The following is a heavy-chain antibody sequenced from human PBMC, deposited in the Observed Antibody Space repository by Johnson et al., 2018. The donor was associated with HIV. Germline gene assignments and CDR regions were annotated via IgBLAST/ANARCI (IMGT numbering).Heavy chain of an antibody. CDR1: GFTFDDYA. Sequence: VQLVESGGGLVQPGRSLRLSCAASGFTFDDYAMHWVRQAPGKGLEWVSAISGSGGSTYYADSVKGRFTISRDNSKNTLYLQMNSLRAEDTAVYYCAKAELVGALEGGAFDIWGQGTMVTVSS. J-gene: IGHJ3*02. V-gene: IGHV3-23*04. CDR3: AKAELVGALEGGAFDI. CDR2: ISGSGGST. D-gene: IGHD1-26*01.